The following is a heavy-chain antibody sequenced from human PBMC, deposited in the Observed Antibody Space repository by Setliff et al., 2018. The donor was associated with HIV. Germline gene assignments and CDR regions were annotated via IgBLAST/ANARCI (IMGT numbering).Heavy chain of an antibody. V-gene: IGHV3-11*04. CDR3: ARDRDDSSGSYFDY. CDR2: ISSSSTI. D-gene: IGHD3-22*01. Sequence: KPGGSLRLSCAASGFTFSDYYMNWVRQAPGKGLEWVSSISSSSTIYNADSVKGRFTFSRDNAKNSLYLHMDSLRAEDTAVYYCARDRDDSSGSYFDYWGQGTLVTVSS. J-gene: IGHJ4*02. CDR1: GFTFSDYY.